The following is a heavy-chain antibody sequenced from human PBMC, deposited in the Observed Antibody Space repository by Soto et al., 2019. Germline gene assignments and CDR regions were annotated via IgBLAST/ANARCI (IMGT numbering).Heavy chain of an antibody. CDR2: IITAVGTT. Sequence: QVQLVQSGPEVKKPGSSVKVSCKASGDTFNSYVITWVRQAPGQGLEWLGGIITAVGTTSYAQNFQDRLTITSDEAATTDHMELSSLTSDDAAMYYCTRSYGYTFGGSLDNWGQGTLVTCSS. CDR3: TRSYGYTFGGSLDN. D-gene: IGHD5-18*01. J-gene: IGHJ4*02. CDR1: GDTFNSYV. V-gene: IGHV1-69*01.